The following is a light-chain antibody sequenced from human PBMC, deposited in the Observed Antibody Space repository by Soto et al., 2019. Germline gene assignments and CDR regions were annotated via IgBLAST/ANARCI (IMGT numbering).Light chain of an antibody. CDR3: QQYNNWPPWT. J-gene: IGKJ1*01. CDR1: QSVSSS. CDR2: DAS. Sequence: IVLTQSPGTLSLSPGGRPTLSCRASQSVSSSLAWYQQKPGQAPRLLISDASNRATGVPARFSGSGSGTDFTLTISSLQSEDFAVYYGQQYNNWPPWTFGQGTKVDIK. V-gene: IGKV3-11*01.